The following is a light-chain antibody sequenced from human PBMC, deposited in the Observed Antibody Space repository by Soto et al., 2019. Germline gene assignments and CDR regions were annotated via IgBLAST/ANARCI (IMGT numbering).Light chain of an antibody. CDR3: NSYTGSSTLDVI. CDR1: TSDVGGYDY. Sequence: QSALTQPASVSGSPGQSITISCTGTTSDVGGYDYVSWYQQHPGKAPKLLIYEVKKRPSGVSNRFSGSKSGNTASLTISGLQAEDEADYYCNSYTGSSTLDVIFGGGTQLTVL. CDR2: EVK. V-gene: IGLV2-14*01. J-gene: IGLJ2*01.